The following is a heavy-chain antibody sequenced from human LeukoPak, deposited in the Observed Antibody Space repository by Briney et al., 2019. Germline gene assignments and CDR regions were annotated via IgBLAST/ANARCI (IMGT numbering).Heavy chain of an antibody. CDR2: IYATGST. D-gene: IGHD6-19*01. V-gene: IGHV4-4*07. CDR3: ARGNPYSSRWSFDY. CDR1: GGSISNYY. J-gene: IGHJ4*02. Sequence: SSETLSLTCTVSGGSISNYYWNWLRQPAGKGLEWVGRIYATGSTNYHPSLKRRVTMSVDTSKNQFSLNLSSATAADTAVYFCARGNPYSSRWSFDYWGQGTLVTVSS.